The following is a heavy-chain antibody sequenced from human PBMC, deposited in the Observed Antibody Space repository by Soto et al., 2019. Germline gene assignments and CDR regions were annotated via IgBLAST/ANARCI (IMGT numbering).Heavy chain of an antibody. D-gene: IGHD2-8*01. J-gene: IGHJ4*02. CDR3: ARGPPDIVLMVYADRRWFDY. CDR2: IIHSGST. Sequence: QVQLQQWGAGLLKPSETLSLTCAVYGGSFSGYYWSWIRQPPGKGLEWIGEIIHSGSTNYNPSLKSRVTISVDTSKNQFSLKLSSVTAADTAVYYCARGPPDIVLMVYADRRWFDYWGQGTLVTVSS. V-gene: IGHV4-34*01. CDR1: GGSFSGYY.